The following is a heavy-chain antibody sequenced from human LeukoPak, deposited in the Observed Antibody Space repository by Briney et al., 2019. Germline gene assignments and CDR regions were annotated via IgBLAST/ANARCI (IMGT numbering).Heavy chain of an antibody. V-gene: IGHV1-2*02. Sequence: ASVKVSCKASGYTFTGYYIHWVRQAPGQGLECMGWINPNSGGTNYAQKFQGRVTMTRDTSISTAYMELSRLRSDDTAVYYCARDRRPHYCSGGSCYSELAINYWGQGTLVTVSS. J-gene: IGHJ4*02. D-gene: IGHD2-15*01. CDR1: GYTFTGYY. CDR3: ARDRRPHYCSGGSCYSELAINY. CDR2: INPNSGGT.